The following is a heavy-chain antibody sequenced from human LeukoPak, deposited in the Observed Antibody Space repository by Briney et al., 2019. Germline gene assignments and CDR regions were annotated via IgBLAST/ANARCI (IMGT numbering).Heavy chain of an antibody. Sequence: SETLSLTCTVSGGSISSSSYYWGWIRQPPGKGLKWIGSIYYSGSTYYNPSLKSRVTISVDTSKNQFSLKLSSVTAADTAVYYCARSGPEDQDGGLWFGELSTYYFDYWGQGTLVTVSS. V-gene: IGHV4-39*07. D-gene: IGHD3-10*01. CDR3: ARSGPEDQDGGLWFGELSTYYFDY. CDR2: IYYSGST. J-gene: IGHJ4*02. CDR1: GGSISSSSYY.